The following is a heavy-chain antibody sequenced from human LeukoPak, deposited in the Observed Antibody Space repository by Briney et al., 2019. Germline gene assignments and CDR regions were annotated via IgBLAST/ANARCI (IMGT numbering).Heavy chain of an antibody. D-gene: IGHD6-19*01. CDR3: ARHQSSGFIFDY. J-gene: IGHJ4*02. CDR1: GGSISSSSYY. Sequence: PSETLSLTCTVSGGSISSSSYYWGWIRQPPGKGLEWIGSIYYSGSTYYNPSLKSRVTISVDTSKNQFSLKLSSVTAADTAVYYCARHQSSGFIFDYWGQGTLVTVSS. CDR2: IYYSGST. V-gene: IGHV4-39*01.